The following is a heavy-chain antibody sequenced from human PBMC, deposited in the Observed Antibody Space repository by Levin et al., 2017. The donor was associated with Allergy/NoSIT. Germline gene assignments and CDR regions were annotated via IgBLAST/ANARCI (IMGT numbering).Heavy chain of an antibody. CDR2: ISAYNDNT. V-gene: IGHV1-18*01. CDR3: ATWSGIAVRPPFDY. Sequence: ASVKVSCKASGYTFTSYGISWVRQAPGQGLEWMGWISAYNDNTNYAQKLQGRVTMTTDTSTSTAYMELRSLRSDDTAVYYCATWSGIAVRPPFDYWGQGTLVTVSS. J-gene: IGHJ4*02. CDR1: GYTFTSYG. D-gene: IGHD6-6*01.